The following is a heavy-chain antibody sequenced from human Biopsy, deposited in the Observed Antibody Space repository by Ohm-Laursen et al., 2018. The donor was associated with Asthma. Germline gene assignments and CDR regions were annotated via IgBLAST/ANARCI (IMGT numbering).Heavy chain of an antibody. V-gene: IGHV4-39*07. CDR2: MYYGETT. J-gene: IGHJ6*02. Sequence: SDTLSLTCSLSSGSGGYMRSGNYYWGWIRQPPGKGLEWIGSMYYGETTYYSPSLKSRVTISVDTSKNQFSLILSSVTAADTAVYYCARDRRVRFLEWPPAMDVWGQGTTVTVSS. CDR1: SGSGGYMRSGNYY. CDR3: ARDRRVRFLEWPPAMDV. D-gene: IGHD3-3*01.